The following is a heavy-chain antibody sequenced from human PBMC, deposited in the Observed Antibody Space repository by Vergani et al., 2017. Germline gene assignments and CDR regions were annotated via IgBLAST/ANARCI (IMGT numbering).Heavy chain of an antibody. D-gene: IGHD2-2*01. CDR3: ARDPDIVVVPAAPYYYYYYGMDV. CDR1: GGKFSNYA. V-gene: IGHV1-18*01. CDR2: ISAYNGNT. J-gene: IGHJ6*02. Sequence: QVQLVQSGAEVKKPGSSVKVSCRASGGKFSNYAINWVRQAPGQGLEWMGWISAYNGNTNYAQKLQGRVTMTTDTSTSTAYMELRSLRSDDTAVYYCARDPDIVVVPAAPYYYYYYGMDVWGQGTTVTVSS.